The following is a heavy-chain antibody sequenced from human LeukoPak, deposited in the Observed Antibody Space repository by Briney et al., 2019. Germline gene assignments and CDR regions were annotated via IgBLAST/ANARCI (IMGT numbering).Heavy chain of an antibody. CDR3: VKGSNNNFDY. D-gene: IGHD1/OR15-1a*01. CDR2: IWYDGSNK. V-gene: IGHV3-30*02. Sequence: GGSLRLSCAASGFTFSSYGMHWVRQAPGKGLEWVAVIWYDGSNKYYADSVKGRFTISRDNSKNTLFLQMSSLRAEDTAVYFCVKGSNNNFDYWGQGTLVTVSS. J-gene: IGHJ4*02. CDR1: GFTFSSYG.